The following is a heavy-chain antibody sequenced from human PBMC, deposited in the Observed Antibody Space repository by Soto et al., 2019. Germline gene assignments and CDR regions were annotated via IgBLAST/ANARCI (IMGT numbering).Heavy chain of an antibody. Sequence: QVQLVQSGAEVKKPGSSVKVSCKASGGTFSSYAISWVRQAPGQGLEWMGGIIPIFGTANYAQKFQGRVTITADESTSTAYMGLSSLRSEDTAVYYCARTSLRAGYSLLPFDYWGQGTLVTVSS. V-gene: IGHV1-69*01. J-gene: IGHJ4*02. CDR1: GGTFSSYA. CDR2: IIPIFGTA. CDR3: ARTSLRAGYSLLPFDY. D-gene: IGHD2-15*01.